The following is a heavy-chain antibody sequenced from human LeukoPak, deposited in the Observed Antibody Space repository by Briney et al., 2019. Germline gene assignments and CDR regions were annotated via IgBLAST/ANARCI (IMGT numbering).Heavy chain of an antibody. CDR2: FDPEDGET. Sequence: ASVKVSCKVSGYTLTELSMHWVRQAPGKGLEWMGGFDPEDGETIYAQKFQGRVTMTTDTSTSTAYMELRSLRSDDTAVYYCARAGYYYGSGSYPSHYWGQGTLVTVSS. D-gene: IGHD3-10*01. CDR3: ARAGYYYGSGSYPSHY. V-gene: IGHV1-24*01. CDR1: GYTLTELS. J-gene: IGHJ4*02.